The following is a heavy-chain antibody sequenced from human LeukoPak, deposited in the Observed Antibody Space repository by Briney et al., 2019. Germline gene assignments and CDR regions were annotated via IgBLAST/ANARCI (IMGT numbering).Heavy chain of an antibody. CDR2: IIPIFGTA. V-gene: IGHV1-69*05. J-gene: IGHJ6*03. Sequence: ASVKVSCKASGGTFSSYAISWVRQAPGQGLEWMGGIIPIFGTANYAQKFQGRVTITTDESTSTAYMELSSLRSEDTAVYYCARARMVVAATVIKNYNMDVWGKGTPVTVSS. CDR3: ARARMVVAATVIKNYNMDV. CDR1: GGTFSSYA. D-gene: IGHD2-15*01.